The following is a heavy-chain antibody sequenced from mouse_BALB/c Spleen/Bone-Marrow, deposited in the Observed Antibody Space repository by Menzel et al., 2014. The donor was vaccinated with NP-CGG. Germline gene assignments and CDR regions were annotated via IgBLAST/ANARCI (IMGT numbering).Heavy chain of an antibody. J-gene: IGHJ3*01. V-gene: IGHV5-9-2*01. D-gene: IGHD2-4*01. CDR1: GFTFSSYG. Sequence: EVKLMESGGNLVKSGGSLRLSCAASGFTFSSYGMSWVRQTPEKRLEWVATISGGGXYTFYPDSVKGRFTISRDNAKNNLYLQLSSLRSEDTALYYCARHAYYDQTEVSFVYWGQGTLVTVSA. CDR3: ARHAYYDQTEVSFVY. CDR2: ISGGGXYT.